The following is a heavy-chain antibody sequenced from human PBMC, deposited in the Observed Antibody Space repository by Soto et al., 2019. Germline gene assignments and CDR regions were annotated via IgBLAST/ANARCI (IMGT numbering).Heavy chain of an antibody. D-gene: IGHD1-26*01. CDR3: ARGLGRYYGGVDY. CDR2: IYSGGTT. Sequence: EVQLVESGGGLIQPGGSLRLSCAASGFTVSSNYMSWVRQAPGKGLEWVSVIYSGGTTYYAASVKGRFTISRDNSKNTLYLQMNSLRAEDTAVYYCARGLGRYYGGVDYWGQGTLVTVSS. V-gene: IGHV3-53*01. J-gene: IGHJ4*02. CDR1: GFTVSSNY.